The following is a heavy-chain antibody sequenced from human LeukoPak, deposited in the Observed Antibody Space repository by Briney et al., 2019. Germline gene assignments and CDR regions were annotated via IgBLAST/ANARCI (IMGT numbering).Heavy chain of an antibody. CDR2: ISSSSSYI. J-gene: IGHJ4*02. CDR1: GFTFSSYS. Sequence: GGSLRLSCAASGFTFSSYSMNWVRQAPGKGLEWVSSISSSSSYIYYADSVKGRFTISRDNAKNSLYLQMNSLRAEDTAVYYCARDPTLIYSSSWYTAFDYWGQGTLVTVSS. CDR3: ARDPTLIYSSSWYTAFDY. D-gene: IGHD6-13*01. V-gene: IGHV3-21*01.